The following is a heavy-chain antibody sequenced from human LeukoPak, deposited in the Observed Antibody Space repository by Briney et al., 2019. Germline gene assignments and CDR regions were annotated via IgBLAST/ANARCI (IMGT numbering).Heavy chain of an antibody. J-gene: IGHJ6*02. V-gene: IGHV3-74*01. CDR3: ARDRAYGMDV. CDR2: INSDGSST. Sequence: PGGSLRLSCAASGFTFSNYWMHWVRQAPGKGLVWVSRINSDGSSTTYADSVKGRFTISRDNGQNTLYLQMNSLRAEDTAVYYCARDRAYGMDVWGQGTTVTVSS. CDR1: GFTFSNYW.